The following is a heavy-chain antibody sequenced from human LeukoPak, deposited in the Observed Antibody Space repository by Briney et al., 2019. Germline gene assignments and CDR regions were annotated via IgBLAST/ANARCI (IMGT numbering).Heavy chain of an antibody. Sequence: GGSLRLSCAASGFTFSSYGMHWVRQAPGKGLEWVAFIRYDGSNKYYADSVKGRFTISRDNSKNTLYLQMNSLRAEDTAVYYCAKDPSDCSSTSCPADYWGQGTLVTVSS. CDR1: GFTFSSYG. J-gene: IGHJ4*02. D-gene: IGHD2-2*01. CDR3: AKDPSDCSSTSCPADY. V-gene: IGHV3-30*02. CDR2: IRYDGSNK.